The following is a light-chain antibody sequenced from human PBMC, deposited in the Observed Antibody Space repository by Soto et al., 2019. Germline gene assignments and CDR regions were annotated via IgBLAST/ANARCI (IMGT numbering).Light chain of an antibody. CDR3: SLYTTDSTYV. CDR1: SGHSSYA. Sequence: QLVLTQSPSASASLGASVKLTCTLSSGHSSYAIAWHQKQPGKGPRYLMDLNNDGSHTNGDGIPDRFSGSSSGADRFLIISSLQSEDEAEYYCSLYTTDSTYVFGTGTKLTVL. J-gene: IGLJ1*01. CDR2: LNNDGSH. V-gene: IGLV4-69*01.